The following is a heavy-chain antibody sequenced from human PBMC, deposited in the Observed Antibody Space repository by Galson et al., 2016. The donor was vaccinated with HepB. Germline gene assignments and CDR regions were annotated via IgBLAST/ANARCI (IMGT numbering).Heavy chain of an antibody. D-gene: IGHD2-21*02. V-gene: IGHV3-23*01. CDR2: ITNIGGNT. CDR3: AKVYCGGDCKRFDY. Sequence: LRLSCAASGFTFGNYVMSWVRQAPGKGLEWVASITNIGGNTYYADSVKGRFTISRDNSKNTLDLQMSSLRAEDTALYYCAKVYCGGDCKRFDYWGQGTLVTVSS. J-gene: IGHJ4*02. CDR1: GFTFGNYV.